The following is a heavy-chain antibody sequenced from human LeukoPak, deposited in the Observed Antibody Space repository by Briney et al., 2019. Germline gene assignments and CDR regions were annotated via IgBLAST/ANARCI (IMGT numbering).Heavy chain of an antibody. D-gene: IGHD1-14*01. Sequence: PGGSLRLSCAASGFTFSSYAMSWVRQAPGKGLEWVSAISGSGGSTYYADSVKGGFTISRDNSKNTLYLQMNSLRAEDTAVYYCLVRIFAGYYFDYWGQGTLVTVSS. CDR3: LVRIFAGYYFDY. J-gene: IGHJ4*02. CDR1: GFTFSSYA. V-gene: IGHV3-23*01. CDR2: ISGSGGST.